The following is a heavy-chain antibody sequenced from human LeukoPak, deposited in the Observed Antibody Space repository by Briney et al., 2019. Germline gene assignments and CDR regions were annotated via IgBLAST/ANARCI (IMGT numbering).Heavy chain of an antibody. Sequence: SETLSLTCTVSGGSISSSSYYWGWIRQPPGKGLEWIGSIYYSGSTYYNPSLKSRVTISVDTFKNQFSLKLSSVTAADTAVYYCARRAIFGVAEVDYWGQGTLVTVSS. CDR1: GGSISSSSYY. D-gene: IGHD3-3*01. V-gene: IGHV4-39*07. CDR2: IYYSGST. J-gene: IGHJ4*02. CDR3: ARRAIFGVAEVDY.